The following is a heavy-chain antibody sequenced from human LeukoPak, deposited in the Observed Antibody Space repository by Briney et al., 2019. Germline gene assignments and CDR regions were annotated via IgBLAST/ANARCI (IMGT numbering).Heavy chain of an antibody. CDR2: IYPNNGGT. Sequence: ASVKVSCKASGYIFTNLYMHWMRQAPGQGLERIGWIYPNNGGTNYAQKFQGRVSMTSDTSISTAYMELTRLTSDDTAVYYCTADLQRLRFENWGQGTLVTVSS. CDR3: TADLQRLRFEN. V-gene: IGHV1-2*02. J-gene: IGHJ5*02. CDR1: GYIFTNLY.